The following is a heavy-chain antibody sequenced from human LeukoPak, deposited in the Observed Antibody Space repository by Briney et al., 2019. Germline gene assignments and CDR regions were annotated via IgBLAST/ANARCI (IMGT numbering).Heavy chain of an antibody. CDR3: AKSPYYYDSSGYYYS. CDR2: ISGSGGST. J-gene: IGHJ4*02. Sequence: GSLRLSCAASGFTFSSYAMSWARQAPGKGLEWVSAISGSGGSTYYADSVKGRFTISRDNSKNTLYLQMNSLRAEDTAVYYCAKSPYYYDSSGYYYSWGQGTLVTVSS. V-gene: IGHV3-23*01. CDR1: GFTFSSYA. D-gene: IGHD3-22*01.